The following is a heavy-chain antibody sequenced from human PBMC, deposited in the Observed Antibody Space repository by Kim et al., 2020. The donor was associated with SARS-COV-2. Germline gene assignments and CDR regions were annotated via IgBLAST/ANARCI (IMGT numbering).Heavy chain of an antibody. CDR2: INPHSGDT. CDR1: GYIFTDDF. V-gene: IGHV1-2*02. CDR3: ARAHSSDWYMNAHDV. J-gene: IGHJ3*01. Sequence: ASVKVSCKASGYIFTDDFIHWVRQAPGQGLESMGWINPHSGDTYFDQKFQGRVTLTGDTSISTAYMEIRGLRSDDTALYFCARAHSSDWYMNAHDVWGQG. D-gene: IGHD6-19*01.